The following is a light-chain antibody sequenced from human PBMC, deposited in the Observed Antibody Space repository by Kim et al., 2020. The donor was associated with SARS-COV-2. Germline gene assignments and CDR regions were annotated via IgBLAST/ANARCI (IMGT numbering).Light chain of an antibody. CDR2: GAS. CDR3: NQYGRSPQT. V-gene: IGKV3-20*01. CDR1: QSVPSNY. Sequence: EIVLTQSPGTLSLSPGERATLSCRASQSVPSNYLAWYQQQPGQAPRLFIYGASSRATGIPDRFSGSGSGTDFTLTITRLGPDDFAVYYCNQYGRSPQTFGQRTKVDIK. J-gene: IGKJ1*01.